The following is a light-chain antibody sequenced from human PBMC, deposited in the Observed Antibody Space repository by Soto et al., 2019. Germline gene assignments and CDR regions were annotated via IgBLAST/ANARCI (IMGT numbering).Light chain of an antibody. CDR2: EVS. CDR1: SGDIGGYNY. V-gene: IGLV2-14*01. J-gene: IGLJ2*01. CDR3: SSYRTSRTFDVV. Sequence: QSALTQPASVSGSPGQSITISCTGASGDIGGYNYVSWYQHHPGKAPKLIIYEVSNRPSGVSNRFSASKSGNTASLTISGLQAEDEADYYCSSYRTSRTFDVVFGGGTKVTVL.